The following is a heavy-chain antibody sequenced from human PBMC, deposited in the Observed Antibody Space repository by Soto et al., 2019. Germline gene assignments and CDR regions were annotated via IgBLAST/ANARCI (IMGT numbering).Heavy chain of an antibody. J-gene: IGHJ6*02. CDR3: ARDVYDFWSGYYMYYYGMDV. D-gene: IGHD3-3*01. CDR2: INSDGSST. V-gene: IGHV3-74*01. CDR1: GFTFSSYW. Sequence: EVQLVESGGGLVQPGGSLRLSCAASGFTFSSYWMHWVRQAPGKGLVWVSRINSDGSSTSYADSVKGRFTISKNNAKNTLYLQMNSLTAENTAVYYCARDVYDFWSGYYMYYYGMDVWGQGTTVTVSS.